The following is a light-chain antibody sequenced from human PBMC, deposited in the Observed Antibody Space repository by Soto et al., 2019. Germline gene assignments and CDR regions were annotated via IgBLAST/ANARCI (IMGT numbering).Light chain of an antibody. Sequence: EIVLTQSPGTLSLSPGERATLSCRASQSVSSSYFAWYQQKPGPAPRLLIYAASSRATGFPDRFSGSGSGTDFTLTISRLEPEDFAVYYCQQYGASLLTFGGGTKVEIK. CDR1: QSVSSSY. CDR3: QQYGASLLT. CDR2: AAS. J-gene: IGKJ4*01. V-gene: IGKV3-20*01.